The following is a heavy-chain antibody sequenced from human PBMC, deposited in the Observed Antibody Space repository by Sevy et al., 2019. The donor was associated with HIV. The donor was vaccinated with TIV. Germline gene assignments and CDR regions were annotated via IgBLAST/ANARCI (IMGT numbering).Heavy chain of an antibody. CDR3: AGENAWGRGSS. Sequence: SETLSLTCTVSGGSITSLYWNWIRQPPGKGLEWIANIYYNGHINYNPSLKSRVTLSLDTSKNHFSLRLSSVTAADTAMYYCAGENAWGRGSSWGQGTLVTVSS. D-gene: IGHD1-26*01. CDR1: GGSITSLY. V-gene: IGHV4-59*08. CDR2: IYYNGHI. J-gene: IGHJ5*02.